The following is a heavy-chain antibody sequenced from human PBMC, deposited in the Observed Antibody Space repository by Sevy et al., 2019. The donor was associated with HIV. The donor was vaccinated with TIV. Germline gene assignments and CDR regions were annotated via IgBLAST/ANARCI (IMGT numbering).Heavy chain of an antibody. J-gene: IGHJ5*02. D-gene: IGHD4-17*01. CDR3: TTAPRDYSSWFDP. Sequence: GGSLRLSCAASGFTISNAWMNWVRQAPGKGLEWVGRIKTKTDYGTPDDTAPAKGRFTISTDDSKNTLYLQMNSLQTAATAMYYCTTAPRDYSSWFDPWGQGTLVTVSS. CDR2: IKTKTDYGTP. CDR1: GFTISNAW. V-gene: IGHV3-15*07.